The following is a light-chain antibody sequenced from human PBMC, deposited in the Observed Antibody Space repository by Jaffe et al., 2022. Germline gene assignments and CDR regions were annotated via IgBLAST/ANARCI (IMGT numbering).Light chain of an antibody. V-gene: IGKV4-1*01. CDR3: QQYYSTLHT. J-gene: IGKJ2*01. Sequence: DIVMTQSPDSLAVSLGERATINCKSSQSVLYSSNNKNYLAWYQQKPGQPPKLLIYWASTRESGVPDRFSGSGSGTDFTLTISSLQAEDVAVYYCQQYYSTLHTFGQGTKLEIK. CDR1: QSVLYSSNNKNY. CDR2: WAS.